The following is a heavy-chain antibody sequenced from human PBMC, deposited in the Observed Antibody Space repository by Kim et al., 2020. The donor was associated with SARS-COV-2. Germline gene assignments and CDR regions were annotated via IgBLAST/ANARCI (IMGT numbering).Heavy chain of an antibody. J-gene: IGHJ4*02. CDR2: IYYSGST. CDR1: GGSISSSSYY. CDR3: ASSSAVLWFGDEGGY. Sequence: SETLSLTCTVSGGSISSSSYYWGWIRQPPGKGLEWIGSIYYSGSTYYNPSLKSRVTISVDTSKNQFSLKLSSVTAADTAVYYCASSSAVLWFGDEGGYWGQGTLVTVSS. D-gene: IGHD3-10*01. V-gene: IGHV4-39*01.